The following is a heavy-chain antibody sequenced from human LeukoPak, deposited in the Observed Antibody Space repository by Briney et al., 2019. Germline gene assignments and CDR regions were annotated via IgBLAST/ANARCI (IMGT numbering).Heavy chain of an antibody. J-gene: IGHJ4*02. CDR3: ARGQAKADY. Sequence: SETLSLTCTVSGGSVSSGSYYWSWIRQSPGKGLEWIGYIFYSGSTNYNPSLKSRVTISVDTSKNQFSLKLSSVTAADTAVYYCARGQAKADYWGQGTLVTVSS. V-gene: IGHV4-61*01. CDR1: GGSVSSGSYY. CDR2: IFYSGST.